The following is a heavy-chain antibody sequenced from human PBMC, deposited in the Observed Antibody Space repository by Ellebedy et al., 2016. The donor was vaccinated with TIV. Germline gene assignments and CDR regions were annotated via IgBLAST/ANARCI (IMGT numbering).Heavy chain of an antibody. D-gene: IGHD2-2*01. CDR1: GFTFKSYD. J-gene: IGHJ4*02. CDR3: AKEKRYCSSANCPLGY. CDR2: LSSDGGRK. V-gene: IGHV3-30*18. Sequence: GGSLRLSXAASGFTFKSYDMHWVRQVPGKGLEWVAVLSSDGGRKHYADSVKGRFTISRDNSKNKLFLQMNSLRPEDAAVFYCAKEKRYCSSANCPLGYWGQGNLVTVSS.